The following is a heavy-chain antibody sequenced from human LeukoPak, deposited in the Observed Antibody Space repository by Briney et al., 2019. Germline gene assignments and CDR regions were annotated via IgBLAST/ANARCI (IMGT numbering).Heavy chain of an antibody. Sequence: GGSLRLSCAASGFTFSSCAMSWVRQGPAKGLEWVSGISGSGASTYYADSVRGRFTISRDNSKNTLYLQMNSLRAEDTAVYYCAKAYYDSSGYYTFDYWGLGTLVTVSS. V-gene: IGHV3-23*01. CDR2: ISGSGAST. CDR3: AKAYYDSSGYYTFDY. D-gene: IGHD3-22*01. J-gene: IGHJ4*02. CDR1: GFTFSSCA.